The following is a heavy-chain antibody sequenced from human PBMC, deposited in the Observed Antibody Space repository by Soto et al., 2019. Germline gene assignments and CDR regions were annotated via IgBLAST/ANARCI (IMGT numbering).Heavy chain of an antibody. Sequence: EAQLLESGGGLVQPGGSLRLSCAASGLAFRNYAMTWVRQAPGKGLEWVSIITASGYSAYYGGAVKGRFTTSRDNSRSTLYLQMNGLRADDTAVYYCAKGDLLWDPFDFWGQGTLVTVSS. CDR2: ITASGYSA. CDR1: GLAFRNYA. CDR3: AKGDLLWDPFDF. D-gene: IGHD3-16*01. V-gene: IGHV3-23*01. J-gene: IGHJ4*02.